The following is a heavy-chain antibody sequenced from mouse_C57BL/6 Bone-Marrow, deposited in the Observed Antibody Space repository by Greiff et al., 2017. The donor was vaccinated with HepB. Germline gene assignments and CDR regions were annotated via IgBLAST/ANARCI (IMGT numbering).Heavy chain of an antibody. Sequence: VKLMESGGGLVQPGESLKLSCESNEYEFPSHDMSWVRKTPEKRLELVAAINSDGGSTYYPDTMERRFIISRDNTKKTLYLQMSSLRSEDTALYYCARWLLRGAWFAYWGQGTLVTVSA. CDR2: INSDGGST. CDR1: EYEFPSHD. J-gene: IGHJ3*01. CDR3: ARWLLRGAWFAY. V-gene: IGHV5-2*01. D-gene: IGHD2-3*01.